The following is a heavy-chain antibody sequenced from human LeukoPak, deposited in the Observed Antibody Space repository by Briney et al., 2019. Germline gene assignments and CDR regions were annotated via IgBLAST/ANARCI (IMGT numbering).Heavy chain of an antibody. D-gene: IGHD4-17*01. CDR1: GFNFSSYA. V-gene: IGHV3-30-3*01. J-gene: IGHJ3*02. CDR2: ISYDRSNK. Sequence: PGRSLRLSCAASGFNFSSYAMHWVRQAPGKGLEWVAVISYDRSNKYYADSVKGRFTISRDNSKNTLYLQMNSLRAEDTAVYYCARDQGYGDFTGAFDIWGQGTMVTVSS. CDR3: ARDQGYGDFTGAFDI.